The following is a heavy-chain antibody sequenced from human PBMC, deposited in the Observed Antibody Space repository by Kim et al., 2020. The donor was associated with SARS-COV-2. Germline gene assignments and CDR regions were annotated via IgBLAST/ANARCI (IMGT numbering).Heavy chain of an antibody. CDR2: ISSSSSYT. CDR1: GFTFSDYY. D-gene: IGHD3-22*01. CDR3: ARGRSGYSQFDY. V-gene: IGHV3-11*06. Sequence: GGSLRLSCAASGFTFSDYYMSWIRQAPGKGLEWVSYISSSSSYTNYADSVKGRFTISRDKAKNSLYLQMNSLRDEDTAVYYCARGRSGYSQFDYWGQGTLVTVSS. J-gene: IGHJ4*02.